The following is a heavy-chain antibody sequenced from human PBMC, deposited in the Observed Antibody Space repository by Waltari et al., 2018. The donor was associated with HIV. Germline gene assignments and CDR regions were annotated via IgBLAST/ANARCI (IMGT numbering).Heavy chain of an antibody. D-gene: IGHD3-22*01. CDR1: GFTFTSSA. J-gene: IGHJ6*02. V-gene: IGHV1-58*01. CDR3: AADPLKRPDRHYYDSSGYYYSGDYGMDV. Sequence: QMQLVQSGPEVKKPGTSVKVSCKASGFTFTSSAVQWVRQARGQRLEWIGWIVVGSGNTNYAQKFQERVTMTRDMSTSTAYMELSSLRSEDTAVYYCAADPLKRPDRHYYDSSGYYYSGDYGMDVWGQGTTVTVSS. CDR2: IVVGSGNT.